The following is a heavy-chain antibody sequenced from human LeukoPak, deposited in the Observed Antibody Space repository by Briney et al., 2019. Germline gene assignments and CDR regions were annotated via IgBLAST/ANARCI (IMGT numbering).Heavy chain of an antibody. Sequence: KSSETLSLTCTVSGGSLSSSSYYWGWIRQPPGKGLEWIGSIYYSGSTYYNPSLKSRVTISVDTSKNQFSLKLSSVTAADTAVYYCARDEASSLYYFDYWGQGTLVTVSS. CDR3: ARDEASSLYYFDY. V-gene: IGHV4-39*07. D-gene: IGHD2-2*01. CDR2: IYYSGST. CDR1: GGSLSSSSYY. J-gene: IGHJ4*02.